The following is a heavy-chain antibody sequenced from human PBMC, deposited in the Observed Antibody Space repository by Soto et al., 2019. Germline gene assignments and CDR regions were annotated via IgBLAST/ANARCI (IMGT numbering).Heavy chain of an antibody. V-gene: IGHV1-69*13. CDR3: ARVPDCSGGSCYFWCFDL. D-gene: IGHD2-15*01. J-gene: IGHJ2*01. CDR1: GGTFSSYA. CDR2: IIPIFGTA. Sequence: SVKVSCKASGGTFSSYAISWVRQAPGQGLEWMGGIIPIFGTANYAQKFQGRVTITADESTSTAYMELSSLRSEDTAVYYCARVPDCSGGSCYFWCFDLWGRGTLVTVSS.